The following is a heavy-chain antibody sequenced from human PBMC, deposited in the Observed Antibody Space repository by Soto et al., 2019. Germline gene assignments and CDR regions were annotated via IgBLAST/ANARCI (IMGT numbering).Heavy chain of an antibody. CDR1: GFTFSSYG. CDR2: IWYDGSNK. D-gene: IGHD3-22*01. Sequence: GGSLRLSCAASGFTFSSYGMHWVRQAPGKGLEWVAVIWYDGSNKYYADSVKGRFTISRDNSKNTLYLQMNSLRAEDTAVYYCARDRRVDGGYYIYYYYGMDVWGQGTTVTVSS. CDR3: ARDRRVDGGYYIYYYYGMDV. V-gene: IGHV3-33*01. J-gene: IGHJ6*02.